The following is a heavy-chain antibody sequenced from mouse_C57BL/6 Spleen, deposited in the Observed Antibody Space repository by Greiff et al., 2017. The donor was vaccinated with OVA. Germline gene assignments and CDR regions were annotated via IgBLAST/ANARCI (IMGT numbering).Heavy chain of an antibody. V-gene: IGHV1-54*01. CDR3: ARWVTTGYYAMDY. D-gene: IGHD2-2*01. Sequence: VKLMESGAELVRPGTSVKVSCKASGYAFTNYLIEWVKQRPGQGLEWIGVINPGSGGTNYNEKFKGKATLTADKSSSTAYMQLSSLTSEDSAVYFCARWVTTGYYAMDYWGQGTSVTVSS. CDR2: INPGSGGT. CDR1: GYAFTNYL. J-gene: IGHJ4*01.